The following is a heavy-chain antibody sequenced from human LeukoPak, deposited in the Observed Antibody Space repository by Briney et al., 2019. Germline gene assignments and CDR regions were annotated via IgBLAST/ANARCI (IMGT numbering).Heavy chain of an antibody. CDR1: GYTFTSYD. CDR3: ARGGSANWGSNYYYGMDV. V-gene: IGHV1-8*01. D-gene: IGHD7-27*01. CDR2: MNPNSGNT. J-gene: IGHJ6*02. Sequence: ASVKVSCKASGYTFTSYDINWVRQATGQGLEWVGWMNPNSGNTGYAQKFQGRVTMTRNTSISTAYMELSSLRSEDTAVYYCARGGSANWGSNYYYGMDVWGQGTTVTVSS.